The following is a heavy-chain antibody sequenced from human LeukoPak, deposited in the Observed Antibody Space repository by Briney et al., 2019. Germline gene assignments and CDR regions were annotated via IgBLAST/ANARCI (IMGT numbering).Heavy chain of an antibody. CDR3: ARDGISCTGGHCYFAS. V-gene: IGHV3-74*01. J-gene: IGHJ4*02. CDR1: GFTFSDYY. D-gene: IGHD2-8*02. Sequence: GGSLRLSCAASGFTFSDYYMNWIRQAPGQGLVWVSRINNDGSSTTYADSVKGRFTISRDNARNTLYLQMNGLRAEDTAVYYCARDGISCTGGHCYFASWGQGTLVTVSS. CDR2: INNDGSST.